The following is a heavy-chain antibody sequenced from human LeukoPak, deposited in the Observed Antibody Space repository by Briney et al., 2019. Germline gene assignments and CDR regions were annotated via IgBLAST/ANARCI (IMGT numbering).Heavy chain of an antibody. D-gene: IGHD3-10*01. CDR3: ARVGYYYGSGTLAYDY. CDR1: GGSISSSSYY. CDR2: IYYSGST. Sequence: PPETLSLTCTVSGGSISSSSYYWGWIRQPPGKGLEWIGSIYYSGSTYYNPSLKSRVTISVDTSKNQFSLKLSSVTAADTAVYYCARVGYYYGSGTLAYDYWGQGTLVTVSS. J-gene: IGHJ4*02. V-gene: IGHV4-39*07.